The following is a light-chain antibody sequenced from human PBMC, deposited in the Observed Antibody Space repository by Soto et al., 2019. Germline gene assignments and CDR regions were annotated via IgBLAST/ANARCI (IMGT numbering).Light chain of an antibody. CDR2: GAS. V-gene: IGKV3-20*01. CDR1: QSVSSSY. Sequence: EIVLTQSPGTLSLSPGERATLSCRASQSVSSSYLAWYQQKPGQAPRLLIYGASSRATGIPDRFSGSGSGTDFTLTISRLEPYDFAVYYCQQYGSSPDTFGQGTKLEIK. J-gene: IGKJ2*01. CDR3: QQYGSSPDT.